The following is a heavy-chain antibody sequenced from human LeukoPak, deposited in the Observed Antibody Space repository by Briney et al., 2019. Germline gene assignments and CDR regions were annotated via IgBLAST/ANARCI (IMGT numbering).Heavy chain of an antibody. J-gene: IGHJ5*02. CDR1: GGSFSGYY. CDR3: ARQESMYYDILTGYYKSNWFDP. Sequence: SETLSLTCALYGGSFSGYYWSWIRQPPGKGLEWIGEINHSGSTNYNPSLKSRVTISVDTSKNQFSLKLSSVTAADTAVYYCARQESMYYDILTGYYKSNWFDPWGQGTLVTVSS. V-gene: IGHV4-34*01. D-gene: IGHD3-9*01. CDR2: INHSGST.